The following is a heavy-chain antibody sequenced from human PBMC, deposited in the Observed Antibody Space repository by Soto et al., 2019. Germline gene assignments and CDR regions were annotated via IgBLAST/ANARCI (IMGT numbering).Heavy chain of an antibody. J-gene: IGHJ4*02. V-gene: IGHV4-34*01. Sequence: SETLSLTCAVYGGSFSGYYWSWIRQPPGKGLEWIGEINHSGSTNYNPSLKSRVTISVDTSKNQFSLKLSSVTAADTAVYYCARGHVVVVAATTLYYFDYWGQGTLVTVSS. CDR2: INHSGST. D-gene: IGHD2-15*01. CDR3: ARGHVVVVAATTLYYFDY. CDR1: GGSFSGYY.